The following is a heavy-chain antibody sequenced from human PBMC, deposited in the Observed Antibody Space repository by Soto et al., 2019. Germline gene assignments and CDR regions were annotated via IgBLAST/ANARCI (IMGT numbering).Heavy chain of an antibody. CDR3: AHRSRGFAYYFDQ. D-gene: IGHD5-12*01. Sequence: QITLKESGPTLVKPTQTLTLTCSFSGFSLSTRGVGVVWIRQPPGEALEWLALIFWDDDKWYSPSLRSRLTITEDTPKNQVVLTMTNMDPVDTAIYYCAHRSRGFAYYFDQWGQGTLVTVSS. CDR2: IFWDDDK. V-gene: IGHV2-5*02. J-gene: IGHJ4*02. CDR1: GFSLSTRGVG.